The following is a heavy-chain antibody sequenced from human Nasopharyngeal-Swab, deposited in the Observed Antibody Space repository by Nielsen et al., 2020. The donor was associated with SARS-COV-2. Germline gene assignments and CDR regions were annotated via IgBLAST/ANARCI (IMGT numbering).Heavy chain of an antibody. CDR3: ARMYYDFWSGYYEVYNWFDP. Sequence: RQAPGKGLEWIGSIYYSGSTYYNPSLKSRVTISVDTSKNQFSLKLSSVTAADTAVYYCARMYYDFWSGYYEVYNWFDPWGQGTLVTVSS. CDR2: IYYSGST. D-gene: IGHD3-3*01. V-gene: IGHV4-39*01. J-gene: IGHJ5*02.